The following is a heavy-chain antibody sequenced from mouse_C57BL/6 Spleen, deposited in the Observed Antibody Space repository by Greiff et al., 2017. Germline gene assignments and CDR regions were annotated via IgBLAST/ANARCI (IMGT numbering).Heavy chain of an antibody. V-gene: IGHV1-62-2*01. Sequence: VQLQQSGAELVKPGASVKLSCKASGYTFTEYTIHWVKQRSGQGLEWIGWFYPGSGSIKYNEKFKDKATLTADKSSSTVYMELSRLTSEDSAVXFCARHEDYGSSYVYYYARDYWGQGTSVTVSS. CDR2: FYPGSGSI. CDR1: GYTFTEYT. J-gene: IGHJ4*01. D-gene: IGHD1-1*01. CDR3: ARHEDYGSSYVYYYARDY.